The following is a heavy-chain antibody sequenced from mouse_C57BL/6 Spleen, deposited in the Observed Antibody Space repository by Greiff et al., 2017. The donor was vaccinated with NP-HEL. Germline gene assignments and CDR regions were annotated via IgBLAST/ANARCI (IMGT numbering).Heavy chain of an antibody. D-gene: IGHD2-4*01. J-gene: IGHJ2*01. CDR1: GYTFTDYE. V-gene: IGHV1-15*01. CDR2: IDPETGGT. CDR3: TRYDYDEGYYFDY. Sequence: VKLQESGAELVRPGASVTLSCKASGYTFTDYEMHWVKQTPVHGLEWIGAIDPETGGTAYNQKFKGKAILTADKSSSTAYMELRSLTSEDSAVYYCTRYDYDEGYYFDYWGQGTTLTVSS.